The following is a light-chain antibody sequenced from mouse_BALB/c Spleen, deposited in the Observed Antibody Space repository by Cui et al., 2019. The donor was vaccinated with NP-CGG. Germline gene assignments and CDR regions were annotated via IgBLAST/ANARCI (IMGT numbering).Light chain of an antibody. Sequence: HAVVTQESALTTSPGETVTITCRSSTGAVTTSNYANWVQEKPDHLFTGLIGGTNNRTPGVPARFSGSLIGDKAALTITGAQTEDEAIYFCALWYSNHWVFGGGTKLTVL. J-gene: IGLJ1*01. CDR3: ALWYSNHWV. CDR1: TGAVTTSNY. V-gene: IGLV1*01. CDR2: GTN.